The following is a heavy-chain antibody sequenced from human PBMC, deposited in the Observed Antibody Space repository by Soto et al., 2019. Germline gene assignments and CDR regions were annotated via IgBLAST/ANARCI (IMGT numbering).Heavy chain of an antibody. V-gene: IGHV1-18*01. CDR3: ARDRGFLEWLEVNWFDP. CDR2: ISAYNGNT. Sequence: QVQLVQSGAEVKKPGASVKVSCKASGYTFTSYGISWVRQAPGQGLEWMGWISAYNGNTNYAQKLQGRVTMTTDTSTSTAYMELRSLRFDDTAVYYCARDRGFLEWLEVNWFDPWGQGTLVTVSS. CDR1: GYTFTSYG. D-gene: IGHD3-3*01. J-gene: IGHJ5*02.